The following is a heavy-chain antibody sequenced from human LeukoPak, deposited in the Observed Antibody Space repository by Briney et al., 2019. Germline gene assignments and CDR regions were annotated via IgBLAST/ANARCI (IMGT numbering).Heavy chain of an antibody. CDR3: AKDNYYDSSGYPDY. CDR2: ISGSGGST. V-gene: IGHV3-23*01. Sequence: GGSLRLSCAASGFTFSSYAMSWVRQAPGKGLEWVSAISGSGGSTYYADSVKGRFTISRDNSKNTLYLQMNSLRAEDTAVYYCAKDNYYDSSGYPDYWGQGTLVTFSS. D-gene: IGHD3-22*01. CDR1: GFTFSSYA. J-gene: IGHJ4*02.